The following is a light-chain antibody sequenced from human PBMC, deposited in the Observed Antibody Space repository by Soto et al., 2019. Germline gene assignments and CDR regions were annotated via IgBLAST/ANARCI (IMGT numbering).Light chain of an antibody. CDR1: SSDVGDYNY. CDR2: EVT. CDR3: SSYTSTNTLV. J-gene: IGLJ2*01. Sequence: QSALTQPASVSASPGQSITISCTGTSSDVGDYNYVSWYQHHPGRAPKLIIYEVTNRPSGVSNRFSGSKSGNTASLTISGLQAEDEADYYCSSYTSTNTLVFGGGTKVTVL. V-gene: IGLV2-14*01.